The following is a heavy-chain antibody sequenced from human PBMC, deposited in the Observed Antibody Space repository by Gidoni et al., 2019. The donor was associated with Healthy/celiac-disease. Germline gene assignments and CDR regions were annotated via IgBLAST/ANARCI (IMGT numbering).Heavy chain of an antibody. CDR1: GVSISRYY. J-gene: IGHJ5*02. CDR3: ARWFGELLPDNWFDP. Sequence: QVQLQESGPGLGKPSATLSLTCPVSGVSISRYYWSWIPQPPGKGLGWIGYIYYSRSPNYNPSRKSRVTISGDTSKNQFSLKLSSVTAADTAVYYCARWFGELLPDNWFDPWGQGTLVTVSS. D-gene: IGHD3-10*01. V-gene: IGHV4-59*01. CDR2: IYYSRSP.